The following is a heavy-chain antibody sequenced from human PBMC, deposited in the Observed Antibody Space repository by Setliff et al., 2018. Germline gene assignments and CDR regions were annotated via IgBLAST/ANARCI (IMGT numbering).Heavy chain of an antibody. CDR1: GDSISAASI. CDR3: ARLESLGDLSLYGLWFDP. V-gene: IGHV4-38-2*02. J-gene: IGHJ5*02. Sequence: SETLSLTCNVSGDSISAASIMAWIRQAPGKGLEWVGQIFHSGSTHFNPSLKSRLTMSVDQSKNQFSLRLRSVTAADTAVYYCARLESLGDLSLYGLWFDPWGQGTLVTVSS. CDR2: IFHSGST. D-gene: IGHD3-16*02.